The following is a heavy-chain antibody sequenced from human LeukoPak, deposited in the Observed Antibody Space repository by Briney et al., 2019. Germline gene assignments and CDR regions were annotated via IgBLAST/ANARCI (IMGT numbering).Heavy chain of an antibody. CDR2: IYPGDSDT. CDR3: ARSWTPYDSGPPTGWYFDL. Sequence: GESLQISCKGSGYSFTSYWIGWVRQMPGKGLEWMGIIYPGDSDTRSSPSFQGQVTISADKSISTAYLQWSSLKASDTAMYYCARSWTPYDSGPPTGWYFDLWGRGTLVTVSS. V-gene: IGHV5-51*01. CDR1: GYSFTSYW. J-gene: IGHJ2*01. D-gene: IGHD3-10*01.